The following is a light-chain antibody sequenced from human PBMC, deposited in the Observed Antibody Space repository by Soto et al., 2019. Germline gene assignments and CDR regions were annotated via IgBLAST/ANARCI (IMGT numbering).Light chain of an antibody. Sequence: FQMTQSPSTLSASVVDRVTVTFLASQGISIWLAWYQQKPGKAPNLLIYASSSLQSGVPSRFSGSGSGTDFTLTISSLQPEDFATYYCQQSNSFPRTFGQGTKVDIK. CDR1: QGISIW. V-gene: IGKV1-12*01. CDR2: ASS. CDR3: QQSNSFPRT. J-gene: IGKJ1*01.